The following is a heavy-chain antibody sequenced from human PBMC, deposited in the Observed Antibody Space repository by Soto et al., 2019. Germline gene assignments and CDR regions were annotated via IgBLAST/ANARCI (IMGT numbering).Heavy chain of an antibody. J-gene: IGHJ3*02. CDR1: GYTFTSYG. CDR3: ARDQVGYSSNWDDAFDI. CDR2: ISAYNGNT. Sequence: QVQLVQSGAEVKKPGASVKVSCKASGYTFTSYGISWVRQAPGQGLESMGWISAYNGNTNYAQKLQGRVTMTTDTSTSTTYMELRSLRSDDTAVYYCARDQVGYSSNWDDAFDIWGQGTMVPVSS. V-gene: IGHV1-18*01. D-gene: IGHD6-13*01.